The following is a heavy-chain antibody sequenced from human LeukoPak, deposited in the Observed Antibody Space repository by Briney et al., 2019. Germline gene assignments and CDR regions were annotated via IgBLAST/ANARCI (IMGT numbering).Heavy chain of an antibody. CDR2: IYTSGGT. J-gene: IGHJ5*02. Sequence: SETLSLTCTVSGGSISSSSYYWSWIRQPAGKGLEWIGRIYTSGGTNYNPSLKSRVTISVDTSKNQFSLKLSSVTAADTAVYYCARRAREYCSSTSPNWFDPWGQGTLVTVSS. V-gene: IGHV4-61*02. D-gene: IGHD2-2*01. CDR1: GGSISSSSYY. CDR3: ARRAREYCSSTSPNWFDP.